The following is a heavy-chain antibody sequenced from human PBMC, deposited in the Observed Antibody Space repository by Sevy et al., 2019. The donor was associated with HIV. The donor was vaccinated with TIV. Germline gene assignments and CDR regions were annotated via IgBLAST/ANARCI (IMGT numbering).Heavy chain of an antibody. J-gene: IGHJ6*02. D-gene: IGHD3-10*01. Sequence: GGSLRLSCAASGFTFSSYSMNWVRQAPGKGLEWVSSISSSSSYIYYADSVKGRFTISRANAKNSLYLQMNSLRAEDTAVYYCARDKRGGSGSYSLYYYYYGMDVWGQGTTVTVSS. CDR2: ISSSSSYI. V-gene: IGHV3-21*01. CDR3: ARDKRGGSGSYSLYYYYYGMDV. CDR1: GFTFSSYS.